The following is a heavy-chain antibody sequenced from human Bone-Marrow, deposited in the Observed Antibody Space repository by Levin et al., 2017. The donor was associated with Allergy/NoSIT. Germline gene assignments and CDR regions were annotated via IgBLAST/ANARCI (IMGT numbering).Heavy chain of an antibody. Sequence: SCAASGFTFRSYAMNWVRRAPGKGLEWVAHISDGGSNKYYADFVKGRFTVSRDNSKNTLFLQMNSLRNEDVAVYYCAKVTVPNIVVVASALQDGLDVWGQGTTVSVSS. CDR3: AKVTVPNIVVVASALQDGLDV. D-gene: IGHD2-15*01. V-gene: IGHV3-30*18. J-gene: IGHJ6*02. CDR2: ISDGGSNK. CDR1: GFTFRSYA.